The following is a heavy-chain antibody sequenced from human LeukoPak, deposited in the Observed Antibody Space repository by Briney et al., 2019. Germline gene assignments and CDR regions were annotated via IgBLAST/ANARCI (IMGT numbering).Heavy chain of an antibody. D-gene: IGHD2-15*01. CDR1: GFTFSIYS. CDR2: SCRSSTTK. CDR3: ARDPLGVVAVGTGSDY. V-gene: IGHV3-48*02. Sequence: GGSLRLSCAASGFTFSIYSMNWVRQAPGKGLEWVSYSCRSSTTKYYADSVKGRFTISRDNAGSSLYLQMNSLRDEDTAMYYCARDPLGVVAVGTGSDYWGQGTQVTVCS. J-gene: IGHJ4*02.